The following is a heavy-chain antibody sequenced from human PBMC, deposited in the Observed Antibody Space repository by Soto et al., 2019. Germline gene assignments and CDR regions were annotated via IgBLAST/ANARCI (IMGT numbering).Heavy chain of an antibody. V-gene: IGHV4-39*01. CDR3: ARYYSSYFDY. J-gene: IGHJ4*02. CDR2: IYYSGST. CDR1: GCSISSSSYY. D-gene: IGHD1-26*01. Sequence: SETLSLTCTFSGCSISSSSYYWGWIRQPPGKGLEWIGSIYYSGSTYYNPSLKSRVTISVGTSKNQFSLKLSSVTAADTAVYYCARYYSSYFDYWGQGTLVTVSS.